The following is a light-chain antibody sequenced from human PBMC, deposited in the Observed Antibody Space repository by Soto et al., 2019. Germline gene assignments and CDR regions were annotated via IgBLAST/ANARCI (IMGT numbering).Light chain of an antibody. Sequence: EIMMTQSPATLSVSPGERATLSCRAGQSVSSSLAWYQQKPGQAPRLLIYGASSRATGIPDRFSGSGSGTDFTLTISRLEPEDFAVFYCQHYDSLPITFGQGTRLEIK. CDR1: QSVSSS. J-gene: IGKJ5*01. CDR3: QHYDSLPIT. V-gene: IGKV3-20*01. CDR2: GAS.